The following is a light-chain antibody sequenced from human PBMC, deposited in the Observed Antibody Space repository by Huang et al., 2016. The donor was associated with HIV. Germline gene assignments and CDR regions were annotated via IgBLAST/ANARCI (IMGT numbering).Light chain of an antibody. V-gene: IGKV1-16*01. Sequence: DIQMTQSPSSLSASVGDRVTITCRASQDIKNYVAWIQQKPGRAPNSLIHRISFLHRGVPSRFSGSRSGMHFTLTINSLQPEDFAFYYCQQYYVYPYTFGQATKLEIK. CDR1: QDIKNY. CDR2: RIS. J-gene: IGKJ2*01. CDR3: QQYYVYPYT.